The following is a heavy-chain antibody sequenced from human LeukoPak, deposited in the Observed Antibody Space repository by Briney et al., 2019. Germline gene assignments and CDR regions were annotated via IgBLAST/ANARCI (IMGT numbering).Heavy chain of an antibody. CDR1: GDSINSLDL. CDR3: AGLVGRYSSGLYYYYFDY. V-gene: IGHV4-4*02. J-gene: IGHJ4*02. Sequence: SETLSLTCTVSGDSINSLDLWSWVRQPPGKGLAWIGEMYLSGTTHSNPSVKSRVTISIDKSKNQFFLNLSSVTAADTAVYYCAGLVGRYSSGLYYYYFDYWGQGTLVTVSS. D-gene: IGHD3-22*01. CDR2: MYLSGTT.